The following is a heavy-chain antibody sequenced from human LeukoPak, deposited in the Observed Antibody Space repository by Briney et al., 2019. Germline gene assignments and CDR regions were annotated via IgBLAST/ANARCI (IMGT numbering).Heavy chain of an antibody. Sequence: SETLSLTCTVSGGSISSSSDYWGWIRQPPGKGLEWIGNIYKSGSTYYKSSLKSRVTISVDTSKNQFSLKLSSVTAADTAVYYCAREFFGARAFQYWGQGILVTVSS. CDR2: IYKSGST. CDR3: AREFFGARAFQY. J-gene: IGHJ4*02. CDR1: GGSISSSSDY. V-gene: IGHV4-39*07. D-gene: IGHD3-3*01.